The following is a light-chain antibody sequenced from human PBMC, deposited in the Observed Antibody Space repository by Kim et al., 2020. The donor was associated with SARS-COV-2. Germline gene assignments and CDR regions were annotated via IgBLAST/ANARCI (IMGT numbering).Light chain of an antibody. CDR1: NIGSKS. J-gene: IGLJ2*01. V-gene: IGLV3-21*04. CDR2: YDS. Sequence: VSVAPGKPARITCGGNNIGSKSVHWYQQKPGQAPVLVIYYDSDRPSGIPERFSGSNSGNTATLTISRVEAGDEADYYCQVCDSGVVFGGGTQLTVL. CDR3: QVCDSGVV.